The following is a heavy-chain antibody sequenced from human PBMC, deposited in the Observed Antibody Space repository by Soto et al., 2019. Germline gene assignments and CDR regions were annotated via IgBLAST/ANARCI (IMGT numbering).Heavy chain of an antibody. CDR1: GFTFTTYA. J-gene: IGHJ4*02. Sequence: PGGSLRLSCAASGFTFTTYAMSWVRQAPGKGPEWVSAIGGSGGSTYYADSVKGRFTISRDNSKNTLYLQMNSLRAEDTAVYYCAKGGPSAYDYYFDYWGQGTLVTVSS. V-gene: IGHV3-23*01. CDR3: AKGGPSAYDYYFDY. CDR2: IGGSGGST. D-gene: IGHD5-12*01.